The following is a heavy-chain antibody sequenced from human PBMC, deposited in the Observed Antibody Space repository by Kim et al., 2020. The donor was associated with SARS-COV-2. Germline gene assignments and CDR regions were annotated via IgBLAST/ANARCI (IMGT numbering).Heavy chain of an antibody. D-gene: IGHD2-2*01. V-gene: IGHV3-23*01. Sequence: STYYADSVKGRFTISRDNSKNTLYLQMNSLRAEDTAVYYCAKADQLLSDYWGQGTLVTVSP. CDR2: ST. CDR3: AKADQLLSDY. J-gene: IGHJ4*02.